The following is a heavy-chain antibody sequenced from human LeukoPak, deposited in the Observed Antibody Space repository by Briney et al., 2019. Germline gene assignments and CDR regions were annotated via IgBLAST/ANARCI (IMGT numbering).Heavy chain of an antibody. Sequence: GASVKVSCKASGYTFTGYYMHWVRQAPGQGLEWMGWINPNSGGTNYAQKFQGRVAMTRDTSISTAYMELSRLRSDDTAVYYCARARRSGSYIFDYWGQGTLVTVSS. V-gene: IGHV1-2*02. J-gene: IGHJ4*02. D-gene: IGHD1-26*01. CDR3: ARARRSGSYIFDY. CDR1: GYTFTGYY. CDR2: INPNSGGT.